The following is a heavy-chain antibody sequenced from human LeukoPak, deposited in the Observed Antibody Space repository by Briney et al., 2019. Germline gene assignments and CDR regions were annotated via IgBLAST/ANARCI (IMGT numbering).Heavy chain of an antibody. CDR2: LYLDDNY. CDR1: GVSLSTRGLG. CDR3: AHYGDYRFMYYFDY. Sequence: SGPTLVNPTQTLTXTFSLSGVSLSTRGLGVGWIRQPPEEAPEWLALLYLDDNYLYSPSLRRRLTITKDTSKNQVVFTMTNMDPVDTATYYCAHYGDYRFMYYFDYWGQGTPVTVSS. J-gene: IGHJ4*02. V-gene: IGHV2-5*02. D-gene: IGHD4-17*01.